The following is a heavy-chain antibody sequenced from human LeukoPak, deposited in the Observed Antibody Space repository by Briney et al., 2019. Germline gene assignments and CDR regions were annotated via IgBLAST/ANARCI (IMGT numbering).Heavy chain of an antibody. D-gene: IGHD1-14*01. CDR3: AHRRGGYNWNHGDFDY. Sequence: SGPTLVNPIETLTLTCTFSGFSLSTSGVGVGWIRQPPGKALEWLALIYWDDDKRYSPSLKSRLTITKVTSTNQVVLAMTNMDPVGTGTYYCAHRRGGYNWNHGDFDYWGQGTLVTVSS. CDR1: GFSLSTSGVG. V-gene: IGHV2-5*02. CDR2: IYWDDDK. J-gene: IGHJ4*02.